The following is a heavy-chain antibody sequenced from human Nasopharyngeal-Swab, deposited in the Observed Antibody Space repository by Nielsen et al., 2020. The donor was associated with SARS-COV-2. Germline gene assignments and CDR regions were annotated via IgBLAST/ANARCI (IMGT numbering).Heavy chain of an antibody. CDR2: ISWNSGSI. J-gene: IGHJ4*02. CDR1: GFTFDDYA. V-gene: IGHV3-9*01. D-gene: IGHD3-22*01. Sequence: CAASGFTFDDYAMHWVRQAPGKGLEWVSGISWNSGSIGYADSVKGRFTISRDNAKNSLYLQMNSLRAEDTALYYCAKASPYDYYDSSGYLGDYFDYWGQGTLVTVSS. CDR3: AKASPYDYYDSSGYLGDYFDY.